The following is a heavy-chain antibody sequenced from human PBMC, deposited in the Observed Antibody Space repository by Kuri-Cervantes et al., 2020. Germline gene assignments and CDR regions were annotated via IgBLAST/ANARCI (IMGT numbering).Heavy chain of an antibody. J-gene: IGHJ4*02. V-gene: IGHV3-48*01. CDR3: AKSRGKLLFDY. CDR1: GFTFSSYS. Sequence: ETLSLTCAASGFTFSSYSMNWVRQAAGKGLEWVSYITSSGTTTYYADSVKGRFTISRDNSKNTLYLQMNSLRAEDTAVYYCAKSRGKLLFDYWGQGTLVTVSS. CDR2: ITSSGTTT. D-gene: IGHD3-16*01.